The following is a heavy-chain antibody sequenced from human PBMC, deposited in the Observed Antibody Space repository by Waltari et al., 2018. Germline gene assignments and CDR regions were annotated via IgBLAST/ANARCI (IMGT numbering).Heavy chain of an antibody. CDR3: ARVQILADDVFNG. V-gene: IGHV3-74*01. CDR2: INPDGSST. Sequence: EVQFVESGGGLVQPGGSLRLSCAASGFTFNNYWVYWVRQAPGKGLEWVSRINPDGSSTNYADSVKGRFTISRDNARDTLYLQMNSLTVEDTAVYYCARVQILADDVFNGWGQGTMVTVSS. D-gene: IGHD3-3*01. J-gene: IGHJ3*01. CDR1: GFTFNNYW.